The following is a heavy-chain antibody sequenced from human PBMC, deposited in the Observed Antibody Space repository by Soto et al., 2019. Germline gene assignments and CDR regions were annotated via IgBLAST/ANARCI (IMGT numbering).Heavy chain of an antibody. J-gene: IGHJ4*02. CDR3: AKRLIVVAHFDY. V-gene: IGHV3-23*01. D-gene: IGHD3-22*01. Sequence: GGSLRLSCAASGFTFSSYAMGWVRQAPGKGLEWVSAISGSGGSTYYADSVKGRFTISRDNSKNTLYLQMNGLRAEDTAVYYCAKRLIVVAHFDYWGQGTLVTVSS. CDR2: ISGSGGST. CDR1: GFTFSSYA.